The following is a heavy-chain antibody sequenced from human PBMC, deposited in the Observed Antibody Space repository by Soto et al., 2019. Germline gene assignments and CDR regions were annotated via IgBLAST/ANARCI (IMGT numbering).Heavy chain of an antibody. V-gene: IGHV3-74*01. D-gene: IGHD1-26*01. CDR3: ARVIFSGNCLIDY. J-gene: IGHJ4*02. Sequence: PGGSLRLSCAASALTFRTHWMHWVRQAPGKGLVWVSRISADGSTTSYADSVKGRFTISRDNAENTLYLQMSSLRAEDTAVYYCARVIFSGNCLIDYWGQRTQVTVSS. CDR1: ALTFRTHW. CDR2: ISADGSTT.